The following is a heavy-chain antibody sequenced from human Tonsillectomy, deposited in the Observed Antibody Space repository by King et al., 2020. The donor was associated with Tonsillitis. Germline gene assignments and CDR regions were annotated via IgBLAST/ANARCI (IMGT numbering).Heavy chain of an antibody. J-gene: IGHJ6*03. CDR1: GYTFTSYG. Sequence: QLVQSGAEVKKPGASVKVSCKASGYTFTSYGINWVRQAPGQGLEWMGWISAYNGDTNYAQKLQGRVTLPTDISTSTAYMELRGLGSDDTAVYYCARIMLGSYRDYVLGGEDYYSYYMDVWGKGTTVTVSS. CDR2: ISAYNGDT. D-gene: IGHD4-17*01. V-gene: IGHV1-18*01. CDR3: ARIMLGSYRDYVLGGEDYYSYYMDV.